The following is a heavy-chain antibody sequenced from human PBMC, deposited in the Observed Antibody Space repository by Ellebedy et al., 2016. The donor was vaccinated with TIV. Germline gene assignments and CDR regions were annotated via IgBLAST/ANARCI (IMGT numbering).Heavy chain of an antibody. CDR3: ARGGGQLVHYYYYGMDV. J-gene: IGHJ6*02. V-gene: IGHV4-59*01. CDR2: IYYSGST. CDR1: GGSISSYY. Sequence: SETLSLTXTVSGGSISSYYWSWIRQPSGKGLEWIGYIYYSGSTNYNPSLKSRVTISVDTSKNQFSLKLSSVTAADTAVYYCARGGGQLVHYYYYGMDVWGQGTTVTVSS. D-gene: IGHD6-13*01.